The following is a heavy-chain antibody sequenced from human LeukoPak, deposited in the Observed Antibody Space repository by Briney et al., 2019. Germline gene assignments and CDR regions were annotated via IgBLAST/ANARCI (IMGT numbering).Heavy chain of an antibody. CDR2: ISGSGGST. CDR1: GFTFSSYA. CDR3: AKSSYWNWNSDY. J-gene: IGHJ4*02. D-gene: IGHD1-1*01. V-gene: IGHV3-23*01. Sequence: GGSLRLSCAASGFTFSSYAMSWVRQAPGKGLEWVSAISGSGGSTYYADSVKGRFTISRDNSKNTLYLQMNSQRAADTDGSYCAKSSYWNWNSDYWRQGTLSPSPQ.